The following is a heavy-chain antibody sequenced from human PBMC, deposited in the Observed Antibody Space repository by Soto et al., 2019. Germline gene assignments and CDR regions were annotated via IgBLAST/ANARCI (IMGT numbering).Heavy chain of an antibody. CDR2: ISGSGGDT. CDR3: ASQTSSSDATDCYVDY. V-gene: IGHV3-23*01. Sequence: GGSLRLSCAASGFTFNSFAMTWVRQAPGKGLEWISGISGSGGDTYYADSVKGRFTISRGNSKNTLYLQMNSLGAEDTAVYYCASQTSSSDATDCYVDYWGQGTLVTVSS. J-gene: IGHJ4*02. D-gene: IGHD2-21*02. CDR1: GFTFNSFA.